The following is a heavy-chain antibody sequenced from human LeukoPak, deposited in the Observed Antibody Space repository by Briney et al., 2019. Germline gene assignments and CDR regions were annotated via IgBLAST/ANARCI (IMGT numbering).Heavy chain of an antibody. CDR1: GFTFSSYG. V-gene: IGHV3-33*01. CDR2: IWNDGSNK. Sequence: GGSLRLSCAASGFTFSSYGMHWVRQAPGKGLEWVAVIWNDGSNKYYADSAKGRFTISRDNSKNTLYLQMNSLRAEDTAVYYCAREYPPRYYYDSSGYLDYWGQGTLVTASS. CDR3: AREYPPRYYYDSSGYLDY. J-gene: IGHJ4*02. D-gene: IGHD3-22*01.